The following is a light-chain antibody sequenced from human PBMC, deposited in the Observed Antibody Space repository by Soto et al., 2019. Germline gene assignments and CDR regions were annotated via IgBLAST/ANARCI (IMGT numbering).Light chain of an antibody. J-gene: IGKJ2*01. V-gene: IGKV3-11*01. CDR3: QQRNNWPPGYT. CDR1: RSVTTS. CDR2: ATS. Sequence: EIVLTQSPATLSLAPGQRATLSCRASRSVTTSLAWYQQKPGQAPRLLIYATSHRATGIPARFSGSVSETDFTPTISSLEPEDFAVYYCQQRNNWPPGYTFGQGTKLEIK.